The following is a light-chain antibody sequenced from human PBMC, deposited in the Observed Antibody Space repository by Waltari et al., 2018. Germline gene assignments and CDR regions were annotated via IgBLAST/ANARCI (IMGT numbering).Light chain of an antibody. V-gene: IGLV2-14*03. Sequence: QSALTQPASVSGSPGQSITISCTGTSSDVGGYDYFSWYQPHPGKAPNLMIFDVTKRPSGGSDRFSGSKYGNTASLARSGLHTEDEADYYCASYTSSKTWVFGGGTKLTVL. J-gene: IGLJ3*02. CDR2: DVT. CDR3: ASYTSSKTWV. CDR1: SSDVGGYDY.